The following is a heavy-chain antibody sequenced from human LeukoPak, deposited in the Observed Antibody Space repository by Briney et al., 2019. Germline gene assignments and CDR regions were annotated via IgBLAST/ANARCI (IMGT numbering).Heavy chain of an antibody. D-gene: IGHD3-22*01. CDR3: ARDPYYYDSSGYQRNAFDI. CDR2: ISGSGGST. J-gene: IGHJ3*02. V-gene: IGHV3-23*01. Sequence: GGSLRLSCAASGFTFSSYAMSWVRQAPGKGLEWVSAISGSGGSTYYADSVKGRFTISRDNSKNTLYLQMNSLRAEDTAVYYCARDPYYYDSSGYQRNAFDIWGQGTMVTVSS. CDR1: GFTFSSYA.